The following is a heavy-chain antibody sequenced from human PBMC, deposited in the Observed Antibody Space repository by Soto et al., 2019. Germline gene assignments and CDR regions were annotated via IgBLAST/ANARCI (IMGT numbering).Heavy chain of an antibody. V-gene: IGHV4-31*03. J-gene: IGHJ4*02. D-gene: IGHD3-9*01. CDR1: GGSITSGGYF. CDR2: IYYSGST. Sequence: PSETLSLTCTVSGGSITSGGYFWSWIRQHPGKGLEWIGYIYYSGSTYYEPSLKSRVTISIDTSNNQLSLTLTSVTAADTAIYYCARGDWYSFESWGQGTLVTVSS. CDR3: ARGDWYSFES.